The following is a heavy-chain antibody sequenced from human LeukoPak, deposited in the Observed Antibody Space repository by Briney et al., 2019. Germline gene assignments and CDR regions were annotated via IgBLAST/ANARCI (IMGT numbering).Heavy chain of an antibody. CDR1: GGSISTYY. Sequence: PSDTLSLTCAVSGGSISTYYWSWIRQPAGKGLEWIGRIYTSGSTNYNPSLKSRVNLSVDPCKNQFSPTLRSVTAADTAVYYCARLPGGDSSSVVAFDIWGQGTTVTVSS. J-gene: IGHJ3*02. V-gene: IGHV4-4*07. CDR3: ARLPGGDSSSVVAFDI. D-gene: IGHD2-21*02. CDR2: IYTSGST.